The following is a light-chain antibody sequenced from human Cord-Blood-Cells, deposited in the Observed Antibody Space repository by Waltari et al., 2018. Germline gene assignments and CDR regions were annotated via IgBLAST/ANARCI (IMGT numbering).Light chain of an antibody. CDR2: EGS. V-gene: IGLV2-23*01. J-gene: IGLJ1*01. Sequence: QSALTQPASVSGSPGQSITISCTGTSSDVGSYNLVSWYQQHPGKAPKLMIYEGSKRPSGVSNRFSGSKSGNTAYLTISGLQAEDEADYYCCSYAGSSTSYVFGTGTKVTVL. CDR3: CSYAGSSTSYV. CDR1: SSDVGSYNL.